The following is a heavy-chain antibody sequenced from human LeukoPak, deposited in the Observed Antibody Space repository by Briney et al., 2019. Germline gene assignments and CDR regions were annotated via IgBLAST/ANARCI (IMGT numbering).Heavy chain of an antibody. CDR2: ISSSSSTI. CDR1: GFTFSSYS. D-gene: IGHD6-13*01. J-gene: IGHJ5*02. Sequence: GGSLRLSCAASGFTFSSYSMNWVRRAPGKGLEWVSYISSSSSTIYYADSVKGRFTISRDNAKNSLYLQMNSLRAEDTAVYYCARDRAAGWFDPWGQGTLVTVSS. CDR3: ARDRAAGWFDP. V-gene: IGHV3-48*01.